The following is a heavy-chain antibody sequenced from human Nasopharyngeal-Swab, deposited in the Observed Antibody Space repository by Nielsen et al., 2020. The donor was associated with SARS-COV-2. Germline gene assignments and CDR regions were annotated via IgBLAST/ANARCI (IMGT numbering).Heavy chain of an antibody. J-gene: IGHJ6*02. V-gene: IGHV3-23*01. CDR2: ISGSGGST. Sequence: GGSLRLSCAASGFTFSTYGMHWVRQAPGKGLEWVSAISGSGGSTYYADSVKGRFTISRDNSKNTLYLQMNSLRAEDPAVYYCAKPVALEWLLYSENYYYYGMGVWGQGTTVTVSS. CDR1: GFTFSTYG. D-gene: IGHD3-3*01. CDR3: AKPVALEWLLYSENYYYYGMGV.